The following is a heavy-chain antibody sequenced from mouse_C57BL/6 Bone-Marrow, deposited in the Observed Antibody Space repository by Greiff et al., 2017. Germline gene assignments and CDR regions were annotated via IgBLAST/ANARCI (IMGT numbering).Heavy chain of an antibody. D-gene: IGHD1-1*01. CDR2: INPGSGGT. CDR1: GYAFTNYL. V-gene: IGHV1-54*01. CDR3: ARGFIYYDGSSYFCYAMDY. J-gene: IGHJ4*01. Sequence: QVQLQESGAELVRPGTSVKVSCKASGYAFTNYLIEWVKQRPGQGLEWIGVINPGSGGTNYNEKFKGKATLTADKSSSTAYMQLISLTSEDSAVYLCARGFIYYDGSSYFCYAMDYWGQGTSVTVTA.